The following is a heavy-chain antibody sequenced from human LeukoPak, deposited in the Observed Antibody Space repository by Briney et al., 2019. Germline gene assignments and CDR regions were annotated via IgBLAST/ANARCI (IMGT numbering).Heavy chain of an antibody. CDR1: GGSFSGYY. D-gene: IGHD3-3*01. CDR3: ARGSYDFWSGYSGWFDP. Sequence: SETLSLTCAVYGGSFSGYYWRWIRQPPGKGLEWIGEINHSGSTNHNPSLKSRVTISVDTSKNQFSLKLSSVTAADTAVYYCARGSYDFWSGYSGWFDPWGQGTLVTVSS. V-gene: IGHV4-34*01. CDR2: INHSGST. J-gene: IGHJ5*02.